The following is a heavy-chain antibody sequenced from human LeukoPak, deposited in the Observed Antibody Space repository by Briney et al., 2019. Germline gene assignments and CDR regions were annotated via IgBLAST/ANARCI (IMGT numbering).Heavy chain of an antibody. V-gene: IGHV1-69*04. J-gene: IGHJ4*02. CDR1: GGTFSSYA. CDR2: IIPILGIA. Sequence: ASVKVSCKASGGTFSSYAISWVRQAPGQGLEWMGRIIPILGIANYAQKFQGRVTITADKSTSTAYMELSSLRAEDMAVYYCARGSVEMATISSDYWGQGTLVTVSS. D-gene: IGHD5-12*01. CDR3: ARGSVEMATISSDY.